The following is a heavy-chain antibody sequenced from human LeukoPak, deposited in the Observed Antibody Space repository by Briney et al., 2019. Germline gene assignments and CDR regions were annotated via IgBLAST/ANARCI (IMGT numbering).Heavy chain of an antibody. CDR2: ISPDGSRA. J-gene: IGHJ4*02. CDR3: ARGTTGTGAFFDY. Sequence: GGSLRLSCAASGFTFTTYWMHWLRQAPGKGLMWVSRISPDGSRAEYADSVKGRFTISRDNAKSTVSMQMNSLTTEDTAFYYCARGTTGTGAFFDYWGQGSLVTVSS. V-gene: IGHV3-74*01. D-gene: IGHD1-1*01. CDR1: GFTFTTYW.